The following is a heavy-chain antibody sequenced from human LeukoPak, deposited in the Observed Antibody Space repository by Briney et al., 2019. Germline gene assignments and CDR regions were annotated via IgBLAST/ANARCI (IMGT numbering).Heavy chain of an antibody. Sequence: GGSLRLSCAASGFTFSYYAMHWVRQAPGKGLEYVSAISSDGGSTYYANSVKGRFTISRDNSKNMLYLQMGSLRADDMAVYYCARWVSTSYDAFDIWGQGTMVTVSS. J-gene: IGHJ3*02. CDR3: ARWVSTSYDAFDI. D-gene: IGHD6-6*01. V-gene: IGHV3-64*01. CDR1: GFTFSYYA. CDR2: ISSDGGST.